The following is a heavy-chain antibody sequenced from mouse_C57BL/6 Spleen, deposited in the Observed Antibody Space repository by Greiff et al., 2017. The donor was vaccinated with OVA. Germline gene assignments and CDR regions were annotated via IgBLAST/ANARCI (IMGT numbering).Heavy chain of an antibody. CDR1: GYTFTSYW. J-gene: IGHJ1*03. CDR3: ARGGFTTVVDWYFDV. CDR2: IYPGSGST. Sequence: VQLQQPGAELVKPGASVKMSCKASGYTFTSYWITWVKQRPGQGLEWIGDIYPGSGSTNYNEKFKSKATRTVDTSSSTAYMQLSSLTSEDSAVYYCARGGFTTVVDWYFDVWGTGTTVTVSS. V-gene: IGHV1-55*01. D-gene: IGHD1-1*01.